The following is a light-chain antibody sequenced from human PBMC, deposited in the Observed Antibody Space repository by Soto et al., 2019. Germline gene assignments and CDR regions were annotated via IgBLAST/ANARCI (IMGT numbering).Light chain of an antibody. CDR1: QTIRSD. Sequence: EIVMTQSPVTLSVSPGERATLSCRASQTIRSDLAWYQQKPGQAPRLLISDASTRATGIPARFNGSGSGTAFTLAISSLQSEDFAIYYCHQYNTWPITFGGGTKVEIK. CDR3: HQYNTWPIT. V-gene: IGKV3-15*01. J-gene: IGKJ4*01. CDR2: DAS.